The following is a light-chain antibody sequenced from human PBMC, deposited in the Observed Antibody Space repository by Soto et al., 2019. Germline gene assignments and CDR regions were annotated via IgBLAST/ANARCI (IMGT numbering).Light chain of an antibody. V-gene: IGKV1-5*03. CDR1: QSISSW. CDR2: KAS. Sequence: DIQMTQSPSTLSASVGDRVTITCRASQSISSWLAWYQQKPGKAPKVLIYKASSLESGVPSRFXGSGSGTEFTLTISSLQPDDFATYYCQQYNSYSPWTFGQGTKVEIK. CDR3: QQYNSYSPWT. J-gene: IGKJ1*01.